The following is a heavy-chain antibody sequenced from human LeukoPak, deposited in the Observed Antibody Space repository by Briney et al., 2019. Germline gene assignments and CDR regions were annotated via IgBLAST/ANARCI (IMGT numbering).Heavy chain of an antibody. CDR3: ARDFQI. Sequence: PSETLSLTCAVYGGSFSGYYWSWVRQPPGKGLEWVSVIYSGGSTYYADSVKGRFTISRDNSKDTVYMEMNSLRDEDTAVYYCARDFQIWGQGTMVTVSS. J-gene: IGHJ3*02. CDR2: IYSGGST. CDR1: GGSFSGYY. V-gene: IGHV3-66*01.